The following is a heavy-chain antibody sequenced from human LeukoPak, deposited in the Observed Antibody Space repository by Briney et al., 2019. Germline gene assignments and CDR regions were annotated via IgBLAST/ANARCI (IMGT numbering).Heavy chain of an antibody. CDR3: ARAVSWTDYYYYMDV. J-gene: IGHJ6*03. CDR1: GGSISSYY. Sequence: SETLSLTCTVSGGSISSYYWSWIRQPPGKGLEWIGYIYYSGSTNYNPSLKSRVTISVDTSKNQFSLKLSSVTAADTAVYYCARAVSWTDYYYYMDVWGKGTTVTASS. D-gene: IGHD6-13*01. V-gene: IGHV4-59*01. CDR2: IYYSGST.